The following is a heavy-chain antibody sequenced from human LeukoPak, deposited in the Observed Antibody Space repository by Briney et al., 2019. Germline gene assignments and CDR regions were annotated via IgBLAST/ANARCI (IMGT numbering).Heavy chain of an antibody. J-gene: IGHJ4*02. CDR3: ARVGGSGSPFDY. V-gene: IGHV4-39*01. CDR1: GGSISSSSYY. CDR2: IYYSGST. Sequence: SETLSLTCTVSGGSISSSSYYWGWIRQPPGKGLEWIGSIYYSGSTYYNPSLKGRVTISVDTSKNQFSLKLSSVTAADTAVYYCARVGGSGSPFDYWGQGTLVTVSS. D-gene: IGHD3-10*01.